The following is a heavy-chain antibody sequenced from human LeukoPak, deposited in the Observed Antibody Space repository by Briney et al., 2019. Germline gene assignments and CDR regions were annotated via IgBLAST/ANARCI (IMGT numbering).Heavy chain of an antibody. J-gene: IGHJ3*02. CDR1: GFTFSSYS. CDR3: ARDRYGSGKLAFDI. CDR2: ISSSSSYI. V-gene: IGHV3-21*01. D-gene: IGHD3-10*01. Sequence: GGSLRLSCAASGFTFSSYSMNWVRQAPGKGLEWVSSISSSSSYIYYAGTVKGRFTISRDKAKNSLYLQMNSLRAEDTAVYYCARDRYGSGKLAFDIWGQGTMVTVSS.